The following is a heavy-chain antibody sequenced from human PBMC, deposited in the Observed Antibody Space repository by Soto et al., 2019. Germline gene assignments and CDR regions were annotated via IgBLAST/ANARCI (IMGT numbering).Heavy chain of an antibody. J-gene: IGHJ6*02. Sequence: QVQLQESGPGLVRPSGTLSLTCAVSGDSIIGTGWWSWVRQSPGKGLDWIGEVYHSGATNYNPSLKSRVTISGDTSRNQFSLNLVSVTAADTAVYYCVRNGYYSLDVWGQGTTVTVSS. CDR3: VRNGYYSLDV. CDR2: VYHSGAT. D-gene: IGHD3-22*01. V-gene: IGHV4-4*02. CDR1: GDSIIGTGW.